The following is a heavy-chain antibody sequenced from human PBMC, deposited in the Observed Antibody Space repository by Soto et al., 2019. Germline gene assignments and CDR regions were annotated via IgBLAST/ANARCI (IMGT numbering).Heavy chain of an antibody. V-gene: IGHV1-69*13. CDR1: GRTFSSYA. D-gene: IGHD3-10*01. CDR3: ATMKGGSQYYYYGMDG. J-gene: IGHJ6*02. CDR2: IIPMFGTA. Sequence: SVKVSSKASGRTFSSYAISWGRQAPGQGLEWMGGIIPMFGTADYAQKFQGRVTITADESTSTAYMELSSLRSDDTAVYYCATMKGGSQYYYYGMDGWR.